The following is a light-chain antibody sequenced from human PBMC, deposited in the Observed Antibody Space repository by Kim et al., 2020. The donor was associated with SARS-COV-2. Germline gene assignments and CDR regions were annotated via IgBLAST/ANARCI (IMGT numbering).Light chain of an antibody. Sequence: TSVRDRVTVTCRASQGISKSLAWYRQKTGKVPMVLIYGAYTLRSGVPTRFRGRGTGTDFTLTNSSLQPDNAASDNWEKYNSAHRTLGQGIKVDIK. J-gene: IGKJ1*01. CDR1: QGISKS. CDR2: GAY. V-gene: IGKV1-27*01. CDR3: EKYNSAHRT.